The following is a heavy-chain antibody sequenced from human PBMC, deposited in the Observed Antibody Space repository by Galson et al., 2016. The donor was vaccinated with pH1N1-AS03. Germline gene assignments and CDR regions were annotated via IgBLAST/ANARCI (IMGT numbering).Heavy chain of an antibody. CDR1: GFTFTSYS. D-gene: IGHD1-26*01. Sequence: SLRLSCAASGFTFTSYSMNWVRQAPGKGLEWVSFISDTGTSNYYAESVKGRFTISRDNVENSLYLQMNSLTNEDTAVYYCATSLRLRGITFENWGQGILVTVSS. V-gene: IGHV3-48*02. J-gene: IGHJ4*02. CDR3: ATSLRLRGITFEN. CDR2: ISDTGTSN.